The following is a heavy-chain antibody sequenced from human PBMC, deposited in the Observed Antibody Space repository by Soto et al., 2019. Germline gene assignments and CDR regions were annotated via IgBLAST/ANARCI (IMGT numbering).Heavy chain of an antibody. CDR2: ISYDGSNK. D-gene: IGHD6-19*01. Sequence: QVQLVESGGGVVQPGRSLRLSCAASGFTFSSYGMHWVRQAPGKGLEWVAVISYDGSNKYYADSVKGRFTISRDNSKNTLYRQMNRLRAEDTAVYYCAKESSGWYVYDGMDVWGQGTTVTVSS. J-gene: IGHJ6*02. CDR1: GFTFSSYG. V-gene: IGHV3-30*18. CDR3: AKESSGWYVYDGMDV.